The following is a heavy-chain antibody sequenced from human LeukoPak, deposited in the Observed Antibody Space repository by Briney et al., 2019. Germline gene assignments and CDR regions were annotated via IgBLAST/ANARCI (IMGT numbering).Heavy chain of an antibody. D-gene: IGHD6-13*01. CDR1: GGTFSSYA. CDR2: IIPIFGTA. V-gene: IGHV1-69*05. Sequence: SVKVSCKASGGTFSSYAISWVRPAPGQGLEWMGGIIPIFGTANYAQKFQGRVTITTDESTSTAYMELSSLRSEDTAVYYCASRVADSSSWYVFDYWGQGTLVTVSS. CDR3: ASRVADSSSWYVFDY. J-gene: IGHJ4*02.